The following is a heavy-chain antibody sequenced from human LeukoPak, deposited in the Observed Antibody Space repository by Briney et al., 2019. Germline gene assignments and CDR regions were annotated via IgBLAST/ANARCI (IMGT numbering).Heavy chain of an antibody. CDR2: INAGNGNT. Sequence: ASVKVSCKASGYTFTSYAMHWVRQAPGQRLEWMGWINAGNGNTKYSQKFQGRVTITRDTSASTAYMELSSLRSEDTAAYYCARDRYPYYYYGMDVWGQGTTVTVSS. V-gene: IGHV1-3*01. J-gene: IGHJ6*02. D-gene: IGHD3-16*02. CDR3: ARDRYPYYYYGMDV. CDR1: GYTFTSYA.